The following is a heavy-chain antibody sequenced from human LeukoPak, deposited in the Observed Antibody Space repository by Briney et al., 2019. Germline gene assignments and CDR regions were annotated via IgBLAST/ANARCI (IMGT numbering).Heavy chain of an antibody. Sequence: SETLSLTCTVSGGSIRSGSYYWSWIRQPAGKGLEWIGRIYTSGSTNYNPSLKSRVTISVDTSKNQFSLKLSSVTAADTAVYYCARTGVLDYLYYFDYWGQGTLVTVSS. V-gene: IGHV4-61*02. CDR3: ARTGVLDYLYYFDY. D-gene: IGHD2-2*03. CDR2: IYTSGST. J-gene: IGHJ4*02. CDR1: GGSIRSGSYY.